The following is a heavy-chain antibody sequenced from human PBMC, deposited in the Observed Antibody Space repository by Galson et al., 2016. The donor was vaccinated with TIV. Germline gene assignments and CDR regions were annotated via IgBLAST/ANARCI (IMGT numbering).Heavy chain of an antibody. D-gene: IGHD2-21*02. CDR3: ARLSSWGGDCYYFDY. V-gene: IGHV3-20*01. J-gene: IGHJ4*02. CDR1: GFTFDAYD. Sequence: SLRLSCSASGFTFDAYDMNWVRQAPGKGLEWVSGINWNGGSTGYADSVKGRFTHSRDNAKNSLYLQMNSLRAEDTALYHCARLSSWGGDCYYFDYWGQGTLVTVSS. CDR2: INWNGGST.